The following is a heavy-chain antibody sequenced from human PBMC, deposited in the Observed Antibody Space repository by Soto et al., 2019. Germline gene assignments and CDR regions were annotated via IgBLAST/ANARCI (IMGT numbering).Heavy chain of an antibody. D-gene: IGHD2-15*01. CDR1: GFTFSSYS. CDR3: ARVPFYCSGGSCYVPQNDYGDYSLEGLVDY. Sequence: EVQLVESGGGLVQPGGSLRLSCAASGFTFSSYSMNWVRQAPGKGLEWVSYISSSSSTIYYADSVKGRFTISRDNAKNSLYLQMNSLRDEDTAVYYCARVPFYCSGGSCYVPQNDYGDYSLEGLVDYWGQGTLVTVSS. J-gene: IGHJ4*02. CDR2: ISSSSSTI. V-gene: IGHV3-48*02.